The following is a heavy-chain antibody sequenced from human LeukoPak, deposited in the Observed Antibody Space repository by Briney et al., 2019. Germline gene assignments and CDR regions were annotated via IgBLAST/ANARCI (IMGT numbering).Heavy chain of an antibody. D-gene: IGHD2-15*01. CDR1: GGSISSGGYY. CDR2: IYHSGST. V-gene: IGHV4-30-2*01. J-gene: IGHJ4*02. CDR3: ARDLGCSGGSCYSDY. Sequence: SETLSLTCTVSGGSISSGGYYWSWIRQPPGKGPEWIGYIYHSGSTYYNPSLKSRVTISVDTSKNQFSLKLSSVTAADTAVYYCARDLGCSGGSCYSDYWGQGTLVTVSS.